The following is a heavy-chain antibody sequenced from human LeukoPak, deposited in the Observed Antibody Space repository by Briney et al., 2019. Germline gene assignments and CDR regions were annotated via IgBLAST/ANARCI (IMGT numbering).Heavy chain of an antibody. V-gene: IGHV3-30*03. J-gene: IGHJ3*02. CDR1: GFTFSSYG. CDR3: AREADTMIRWAFDI. Sequence: HSGGSLRLSCAASGFTFSSYGMHWVRQAPGKGLERVAVISYDGSNKYYADSVKGRFTISRDNSKNTLYLQVNSLRAEDTAVYYCAREADTMIRWAFDIWGQGTMVTVSS. D-gene: IGHD3-22*01. CDR2: ISYDGSNK.